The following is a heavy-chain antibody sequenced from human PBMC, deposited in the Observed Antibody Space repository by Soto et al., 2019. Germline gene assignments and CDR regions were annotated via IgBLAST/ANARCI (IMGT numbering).Heavy chain of an antibody. CDR1: GFIFNSYE. J-gene: IGHJ6*02. V-gene: IGHV3-48*03. D-gene: IGHD2-2*01. CDR2: ISSSGNAI. Sequence: GGSLRLSCAASGFIFNSYEMNWVRQAPGKGLEWISYISSSGNAIYYADSVRGRFTISRDNAEKSLNLQMNSLRAEDTAVYYCARESCSSTSCSTRYGLDVWGQGTTVTVSS. CDR3: ARESCSSTSCSTRYGLDV.